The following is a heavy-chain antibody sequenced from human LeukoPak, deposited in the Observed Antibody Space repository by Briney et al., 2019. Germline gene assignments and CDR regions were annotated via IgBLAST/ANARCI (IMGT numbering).Heavy chain of an antibody. CDR3: AREGLYSSSWYEELYYFDY. CDR2: IYTSGST. D-gene: IGHD6-13*01. J-gene: IGHJ4*02. CDR1: GGSISSYY. V-gene: IGHV4-4*07. Sequence: PSETLSLTYTVSGGSISSYYWSWIRQPAGKGLEWIGRIYTSGSTNYNPSLKSRVTMSVDTSKNQFSLKLSSVTAADTAVYYCAREGLYSSSWYEELYYFDYWGQGTLVTVSS.